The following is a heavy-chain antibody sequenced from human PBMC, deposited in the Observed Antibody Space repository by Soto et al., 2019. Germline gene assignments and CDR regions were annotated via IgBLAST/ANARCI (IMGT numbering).Heavy chain of an antibody. J-gene: IGHJ4*01. Sequence: EVQLVESGGGLVQPGGSLRLSCAASGFTFSNAWINWVRQAPGKGLEWVGRIKSKTGGGTTDVAAPVKCRVAISRDNSKNIAYMQMNSLTIEDTAVYYCNTDSSSYNTVDRLDNWGHGTLVTVSS. D-gene: IGHD3-10*01. CDR2: IKSKTGGGTT. CDR1: GFTFSNAW. V-gene: IGHV3-15*07. CDR3: NTDSSSYNTVDRLDN.